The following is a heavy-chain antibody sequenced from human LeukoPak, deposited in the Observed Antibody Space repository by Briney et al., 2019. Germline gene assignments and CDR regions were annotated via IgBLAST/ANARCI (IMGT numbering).Heavy chain of an antibody. CDR2: ISSSSSYI. V-gene: IGHV3-21*01. Sequence: GGSLRLSCAASGFTFSSYSMNWVRRAPGKGLEWVSSISSSSSYIYYADSVKGRFTISRDNAKNSLYLQMNSLRAEDTAVYYCARIVDIVATMAGDDIWGQGTMVTVSS. J-gene: IGHJ3*02. CDR1: GFTFSSYS. CDR3: ARIVDIVATMAGDDI. D-gene: IGHD5-12*01.